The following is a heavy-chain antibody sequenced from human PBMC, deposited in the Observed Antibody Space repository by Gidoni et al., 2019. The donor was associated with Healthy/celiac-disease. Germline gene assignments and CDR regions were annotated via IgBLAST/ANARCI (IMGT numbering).Heavy chain of an antibody. CDR2: IRSKAYGGTT. V-gene: IGHV3-49*05. J-gene: IGHJ4*02. CDR3: TSSIAAAGTPDY. D-gene: IGHD6-13*01. Sequence: EVQLVESGGGLVKPGRSLRLSCTASGFTFGDYAMSWFRQAPGKGLEWVGFIRSKAYGGTTEYAASVKGRFTISRDDSKSIAYLQMNSLKTEDTAVYYCTSSIAAAGTPDYWGQGTLVTVSS. CDR1: GFTFGDYA.